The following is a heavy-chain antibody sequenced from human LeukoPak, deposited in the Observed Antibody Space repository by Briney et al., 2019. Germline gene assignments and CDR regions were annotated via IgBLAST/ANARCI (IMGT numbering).Heavy chain of an antibody. V-gene: IGHV3-30*18. CDR2: ISYDGSNK. Sequence: GGSLRLSCAASGFTFSSYGMHWVRQAPGKGLEWVAVISYDGSNKYYADSVKGRFTISRDNSKNTLYLQMNSLRAEDTAVYYCAKDRAYYHDRGGSIDPWGQGTLVTVSS. CDR3: AKDRAYYHDRGGSIDP. D-gene: IGHD3-10*02. J-gene: IGHJ5*02. CDR1: GFTFSSYG.